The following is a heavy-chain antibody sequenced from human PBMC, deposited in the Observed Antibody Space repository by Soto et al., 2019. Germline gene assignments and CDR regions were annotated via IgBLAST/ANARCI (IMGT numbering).Heavy chain of an antibody. D-gene: IGHD1-26*01. V-gene: IGHV3-33*01. CDR1: GFTFSTYG. Sequence: GGSLRLSCRASGFTFSTYGMHWVRQAPGKGLEWVAVIWYDGSEKYYADSVEGRFTISRDNSGNTLYLQMNSLRAEDTAVYFCARDSLSGSYYLDYWGQGTLVTVSS. J-gene: IGHJ4*02. CDR3: ARDSLSGSYYLDY. CDR2: IWYDGSEK.